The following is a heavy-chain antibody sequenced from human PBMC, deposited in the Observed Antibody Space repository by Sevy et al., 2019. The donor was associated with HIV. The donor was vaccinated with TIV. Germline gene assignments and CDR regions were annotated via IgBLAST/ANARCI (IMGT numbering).Heavy chain of an antibody. CDR3: AKDIGATGSAVVAY. CDR1: GFTFDDFA. V-gene: IGHV3-9*01. J-gene: IGHJ4*02. D-gene: IGHD3-10*01. Sequence: GGSLRLSCAASGFTFDDFAMHWVRQVPGKGLEWVSGLNWDSGSVDYADSVKGRFTISRDNAKNALFLQMNSLRAEDTALYYCAKDIGATGSAVVAYWGQGIQVTVSS. CDR2: LNWDSGSV.